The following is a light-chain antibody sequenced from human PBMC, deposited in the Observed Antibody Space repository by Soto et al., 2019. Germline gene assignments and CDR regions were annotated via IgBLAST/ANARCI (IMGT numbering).Light chain of an antibody. Sequence: EIVLTQSPGTLSLSPGERATLSCRASQTVSSSYLAWYQQKPGQAPRLLIYGASSRATGIPDRFSGSGSGTDFTLPISRLAPEDFAVYYCQQYGSSPRVYTFGQGPKLEIK. CDR3: QQYGSSPRVYT. J-gene: IGKJ2*01. CDR2: GAS. CDR1: QTVSSSY. V-gene: IGKV3-20*01.